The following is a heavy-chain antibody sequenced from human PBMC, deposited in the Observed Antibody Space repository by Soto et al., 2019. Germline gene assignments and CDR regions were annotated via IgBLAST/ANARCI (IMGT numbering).Heavy chain of an antibody. V-gene: IGHV4-34*01. J-gene: IGHJ4*02. Sequence: SELSLTCAVYGGSFSGYYWSWIRQPPGKGLEWIGEINHSGSTNYNPSLKSRVTISVDTSKNQFSLKLSSVTAADTAVYYCAKGDYVDYWGQGTLVTVSS. CDR1: GGSFSGYY. CDR3: AKGDYVDY. CDR2: INHSGST. D-gene: IGHD3-16*01.